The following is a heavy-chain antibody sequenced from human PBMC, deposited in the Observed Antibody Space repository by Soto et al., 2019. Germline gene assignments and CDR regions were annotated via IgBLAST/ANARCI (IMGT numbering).Heavy chain of an antibody. CDR3: AKDLVRLGLEGLSRHPYYYYGLAG. CDR1: GFTFSAYA. CDR2: ISGSGDTT. Sequence: GGSLRLSCAASGFTFSAYAMTWVRQAPGKGLEWVSSISGSGDTTYYAGSVKGRFTISRDNSKNTLYLQMNSLRAEDTAVYYCAKDLVRLGLEGLSRHPYYYYGLAGWGQGNTVTVSS. D-gene: IGHD3-3*01. V-gene: IGHV3-23*01. J-gene: IGHJ6*02.